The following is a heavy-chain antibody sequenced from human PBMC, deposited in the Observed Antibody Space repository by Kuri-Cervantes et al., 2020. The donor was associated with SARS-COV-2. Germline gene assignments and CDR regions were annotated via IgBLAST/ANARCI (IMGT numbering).Heavy chain of an antibody. D-gene: IGHD6-19*01. J-gene: IGHJ4*02. V-gene: IGHV3-23*01. CDR1: GFTFSSYA. CDR3: ARDLSGWPVDY. CDR2: ISSSGGST. Sequence: GGSLRLSCAASGFTFSSYAMSWVRQAPGKGLEWVSAISSSGGSTYYADSVKGRFTISRDNSKNTLYLQMNSLRAEDTAVYYCARDLSGWPVDYWGQGTLVTVSS.